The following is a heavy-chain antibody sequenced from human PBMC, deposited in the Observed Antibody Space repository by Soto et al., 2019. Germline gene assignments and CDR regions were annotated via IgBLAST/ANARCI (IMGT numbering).Heavy chain of an antibody. Sequence: QVQLVQSGAEVKEPGSSVKVSCKASGGTFISDTINWVRQAPGQGLEWMGRINSILGISNYAQKFQGRIAITADKSTNSGYMELSSLRSEDTAVYYCARGPVRGMGGDSWGQGTLVTVSS. CDR3: ARGPVRGMGGDS. J-gene: IGHJ5*01. D-gene: IGHD3-16*01. CDR2: INSILGIS. V-gene: IGHV1-69*02. CDR1: GGTFISDT.